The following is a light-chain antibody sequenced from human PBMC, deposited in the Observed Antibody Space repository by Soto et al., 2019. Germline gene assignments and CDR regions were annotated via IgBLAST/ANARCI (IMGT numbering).Light chain of an antibody. J-gene: IGKJ4*01. V-gene: IGKV3-15*01. CDR2: GAS. CDR3: QQYNNWPPLT. Sequence: EIVMTQSPATLSVSLGERVTLSCRASQSISNNLAWYQQQPGQAPRLLIYGASTRATTIPARFSGSGSGTDFTLTISSLQSEDFAVYYCQQYNNWPPLTFGGGTKVEIK. CDR1: QSISNN.